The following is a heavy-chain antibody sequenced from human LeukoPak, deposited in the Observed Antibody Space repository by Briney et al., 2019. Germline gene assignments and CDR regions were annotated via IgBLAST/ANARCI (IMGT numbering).Heavy chain of an antibody. CDR3: AKVGKYSSGWYTVDY. J-gene: IGHJ4*02. V-gene: IGHV3-30*02. D-gene: IGHD6-19*01. CDR2: IRYDGSNK. CDR1: GFTFSSYG. Sequence: PGGSLRLSCAASGFTFSSYGMHWVRQAPGKGLEWVAFIRYDGSNKYYADSVKGRFTISRDNSKNTLYLQMNSLRAEDTAVYYCAKVGKYSSGWYTVDYWGQGTLVTVSS.